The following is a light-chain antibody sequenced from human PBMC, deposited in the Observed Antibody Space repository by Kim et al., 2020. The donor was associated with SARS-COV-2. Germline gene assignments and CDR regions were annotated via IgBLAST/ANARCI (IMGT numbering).Light chain of an antibody. CDR2: GKN. CDR1: SLRSYY. V-gene: IGLV3-19*01. CDR3: NSRDSTGNYLV. J-gene: IGLJ2*01. Sequence: SSELTQDPAVSVALGQTVRITCQGDSLRSYYASWYQQKPGQAPVLVIYGKNNRPSGIPDRFSGSSSGNTASLTITGAQAEADADYYCNSRDSTGNYLVFG.